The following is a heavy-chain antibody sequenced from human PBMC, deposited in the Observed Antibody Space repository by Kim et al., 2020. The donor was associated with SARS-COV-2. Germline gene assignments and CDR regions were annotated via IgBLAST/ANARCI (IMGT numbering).Heavy chain of an antibody. CDR1: GFTFSSYG. CDR2: ISYDGSNK. CDR3: AKDPDDGSYRYEYFQH. Sequence: GGSLRLSCAASGFTFSSYGMHWVRQAPGKGLEWVAVISYDGSNKYYADSVKGRFTISRDNSKNTLYLQMNSLRAEDTAVYYCAKDPDDGSYRYEYFQHWGQGTLVTVSS. J-gene: IGHJ1*01. V-gene: IGHV3-30*18. D-gene: IGHD1-26*01.